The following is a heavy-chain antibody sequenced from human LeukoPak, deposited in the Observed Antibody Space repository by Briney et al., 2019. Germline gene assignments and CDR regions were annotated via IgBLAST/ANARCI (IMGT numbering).Heavy chain of an antibody. J-gene: IGHJ4*02. CDR1: GFIFGSYW. CDR2: IKQDGSEK. D-gene: IGHD5-18*01. CDR3: AREAGIQLWLPGY. Sequence: GGSLRLSCAASGFIFGSYWMSWVRQAPGKGLEWVANIKQDGSEKYYVDSVKGRFIISRDNAKNSLYLQMNSLRAEDTAVYYCAREAGIQLWLPGYWGQGTLVTVSS. V-gene: IGHV3-7*01.